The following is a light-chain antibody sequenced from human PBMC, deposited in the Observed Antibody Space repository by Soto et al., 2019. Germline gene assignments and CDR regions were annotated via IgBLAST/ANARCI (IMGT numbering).Light chain of an antibody. CDR3: QHYNSYSEA. CDR1: QSISTW. V-gene: IGKV1-5*01. Sequence: DIQMTQSPSTLSASVGDRVTITCRASQSISTWLAWYQQRPGKAPNLLIFGAKTLQSGVPSRFSGSGSGTEFTLTISSLQPDDFATYYCQHYNSYSEAFGQGTKVDIK. CDR2: GAK. J-gene: IGKJ1*01.